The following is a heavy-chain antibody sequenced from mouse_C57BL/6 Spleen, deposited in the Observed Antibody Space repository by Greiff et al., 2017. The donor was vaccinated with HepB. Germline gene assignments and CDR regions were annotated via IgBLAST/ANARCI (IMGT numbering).Heavy chain of an antibody. CDR1: GYTFTDYY. J-gene: IGHJ2*01. CDR2: INPNNGGT. CDR3: ASVTLYYFDY. Sequence: VQLQQSGPELVKPGASVKISCKASGYTFTDYYMNWVKQSHGKSLEWIGDINPNNGGTSYNQKFKGKATLTVDKSSSTAYMELRSLTSEDSAVYYCASVTLYYFDYWGQGTTLTVSS. V-gene: IGHV1-26*01.